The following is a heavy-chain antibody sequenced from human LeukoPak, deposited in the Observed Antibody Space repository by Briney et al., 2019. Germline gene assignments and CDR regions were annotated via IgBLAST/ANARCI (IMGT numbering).Heavy chain of an antibody. D-gene: IGHD7-27*01. Sequence: GGSLRLSCVASGFTFSTYWMGWVRQSPGKGLEWVAVIKQDGREKYYADSVKGRFTISRDNLERSLYLQMNSLRADDTAVYHCARGPPNWGYDYWGPGTLVTVSS. CDR3: ARGPPNWGYDY. CDR2: IKQDGREK. CDR1: GFTFSTYW. J-gene: IGHJ4*02. V-gene: IGHV3-7*03.